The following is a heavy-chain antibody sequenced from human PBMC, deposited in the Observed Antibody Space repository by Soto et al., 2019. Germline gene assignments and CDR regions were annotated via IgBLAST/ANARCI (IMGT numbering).Heavy chain of an antibody. D-gene: IGHD3-3*01. CDR2: INNNGANT. J-gene: IGHJ6*02. CDR1: GIIFSSSA. CDR3: AKIPITSRLGMDV. Sequence: PGGSLRLSFAASGIIFSSSAMSWVRQAPGKGLEWVSGINNNGANTYYADSVKGRFTISRDNSKNTLYLQMNSLRAEDTAVYYCAKIPITSRLGMDVWGQGTTVTVSS. V-gene: IGHV3-23*01.